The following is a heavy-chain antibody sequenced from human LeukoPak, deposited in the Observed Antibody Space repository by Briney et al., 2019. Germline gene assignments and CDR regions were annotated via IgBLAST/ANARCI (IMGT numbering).Heavy chain of an antibody. CDR1: GYTFTSYY. D-gene: IGHD4-23*01. Sequence: GASVKVSCMASGYTFTSYYMHWVRQAPGINPSGGSTSYAQKFQGRVTMTRDTSTSTVYMELSSLRSEDTAVYYYARDLKRESVPWVVTKFDYWGQGTLVTVSS. CDR3: ARDLKRESVPWVVTKFDY. CDR2: NPSGGST. V-gene: IGHV1-46*01. J-gene: IGHJ4*02.